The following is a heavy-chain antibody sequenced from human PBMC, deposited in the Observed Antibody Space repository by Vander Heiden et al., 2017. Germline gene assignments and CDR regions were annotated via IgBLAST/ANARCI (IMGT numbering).Heavy chain of an antibody. CDR3: ARDEDYAYYFDY. CDR1: GFTFSSSA. V-gene: IGHV3-30*01. D-gene: IGHD2-2*01. Sequence: QVQLVESGGGVVQPGRSLRLSCAASGFTFSSSAMHWVRQAPGKGLEWVAVITYAGSNKYDADSVTGRFTISRDNSKNTLYLQMNSLRVEDTAVYYCARDEDYAYYFDYWGQGTLVTVSS. J-gene: IGHJ4*02. CDR2: ITYAGSNK.